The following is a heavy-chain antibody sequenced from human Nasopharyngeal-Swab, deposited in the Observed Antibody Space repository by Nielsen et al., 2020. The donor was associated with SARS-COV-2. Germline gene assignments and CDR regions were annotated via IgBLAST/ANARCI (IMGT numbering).Heavy chain of an antibody. Sequence: ASVKVSCKASGYTFTSCYMHWVRQAPGQGLEWMGIINPSGGSTSYAQKFQGRVTMTRDTSTSTVYMELSGLRSEDTAVYYCAGRLTGYYPLDYWGQGTLVTVSS. J-gene: IGHJ4*02. CDR1: GYTFTSCY. D-gene: IGHD3-9*01. CDR3: AGRLTGYYPLDY. CDR2: INPSGGST. V-gene: IGHV1-46*01.